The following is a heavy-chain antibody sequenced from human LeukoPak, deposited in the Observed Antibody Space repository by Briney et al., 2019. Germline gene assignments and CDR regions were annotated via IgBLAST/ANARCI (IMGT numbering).Heavy chain of an antibody. D-gene: IGHD2-21*02. CDR3: TKGVVVVTAMNYFDY. J-gene: IGHJ4*02. Sequence: GGSLRLSCAASGFTFSSYSMNWVRQAPGEGLEWVSSISSSSSYIYYADSVKGRFTISRDNSKNTLYLQMNTLRAEDTAVYYCTKGVVVVTAMNYFDYWGQGTLVTVSS. CDR2: ISSSSSYI. CDR1: GFTFSSYS. V-gene: IGHV3-21*04.